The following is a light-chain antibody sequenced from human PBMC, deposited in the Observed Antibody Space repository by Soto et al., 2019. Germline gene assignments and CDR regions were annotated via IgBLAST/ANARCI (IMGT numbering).Light chain of an antibody. V-gene: IGKV3-15*01. CDR2: DAS. CDR1: QSVSGN. Sequence: EIVMTRSPATLSVSPGERATLSCRASQSVSGNLAWYQQKNGQAPRLLIYDASTRDTGIPARFSGSGSGTEFTLSISRLQSEDFELYFCQQHNNWPITFGQGTRLEIK. J-gene: IGKJ5*01. CDR3: QQHNNWPIT.